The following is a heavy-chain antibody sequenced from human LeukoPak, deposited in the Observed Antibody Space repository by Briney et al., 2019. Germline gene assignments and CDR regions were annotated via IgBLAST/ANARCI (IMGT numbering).Heavy chain of an antibody. D-gene: IGHD2-21*01. V-gene: IGHV3-48*02. CDR1: GFTFSSYS. CDR3: ARDLYAYCGGDCYFGPFDY. J-gene: IGHJ4*02. Sequence: GGSLRLSCAASGFTFSSYSMNWVRQAPGKGLEWVSYISSSSSTIHYADSVRGRFTISRDNAKNSLYLQMNSLRDEDTAVYYCARDLYAYCGGDCYFGPFDYWGQGTLVTVSS. CDR2: ISSSSSTI.